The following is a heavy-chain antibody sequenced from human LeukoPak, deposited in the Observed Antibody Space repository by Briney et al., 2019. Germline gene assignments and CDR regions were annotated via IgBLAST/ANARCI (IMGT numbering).Heavy chain of an antibody. CDR1: GFTVSSNY. V-gene: IGHV3-53*01. J-gene: IGHJ4*02. CDR3: ARERVDSSGSHFDY. Sequence: GGPLRLSCAASGFTVSSNYMSWVRQAPGKGLEWVSVIYSGGSTYYADSVKGRFTISRDNSKNTLYLQMNSLRAEDTAVYYCARERVDSSGSHFDYWGQGTLVTVSS. D-gene: IGHD3-22*01. CDR2: IYSGGST.